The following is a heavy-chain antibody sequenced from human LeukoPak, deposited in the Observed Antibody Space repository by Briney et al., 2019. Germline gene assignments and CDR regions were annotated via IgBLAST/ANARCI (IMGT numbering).Heavy chain of an antibody. V-gene: IGHV4-59*01. Sequence: SETLSLTCTVSGGSISSYHWSWIRQPPGKGLEWIGYIYYSGSTNYNPSLKSRVTISVDTSKNQFSLKLSSVTAADTAVYYCASHDYGDPIDAFDIWGQGTMVTVSS. D-gene: IGHD4-17*01. CDR3: ASHDYGDPIDAFDI. CDR2: IYYSGST. CDR1: GGSISSYH. J-gene: IGHJ3*02.